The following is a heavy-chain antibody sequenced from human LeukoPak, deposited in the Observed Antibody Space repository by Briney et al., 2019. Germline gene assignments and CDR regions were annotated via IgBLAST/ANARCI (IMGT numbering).Heavy chain of an antibody. Sequence: GASVKVSCKVSGYTLTGYYMHWVRLAPGQGLEWMGWINPSSGDTNYAQKFQGRVTMTRDTSISTAYMELSRLRSDDTAVYYCAKNPYEYYFDYWGQGTLVTVSS. CDR1: GYTLTGYY. CDR3: AKNPYEYYFDY. D-gene: IGHD5-12*01. V-gene: IGHV1-2*02. J-gene: IGHJ4*02. CDR2: INPSSGDT.